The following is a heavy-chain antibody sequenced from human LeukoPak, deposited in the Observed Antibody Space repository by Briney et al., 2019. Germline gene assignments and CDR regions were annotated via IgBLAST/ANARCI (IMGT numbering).Heavy chain of an antibody. CDR3: AGDDGGPNWFDP. CDR2: IYYSGST. Sequence: PSETLSLTCTVSAASISSSYWSWIRQPPGKGLEWIGYIYYSGSTNYNPSLKSRVTISVDTAKNQFSLKVSSVTAADTAVYYCAGDDGGPNWFDPWGQGTLVTVSS. V-gene: IGHV4-59*01. D-gene: IGHD4-23*01. J-gene: IGHJ5*02. CDR1: AASISSSY.